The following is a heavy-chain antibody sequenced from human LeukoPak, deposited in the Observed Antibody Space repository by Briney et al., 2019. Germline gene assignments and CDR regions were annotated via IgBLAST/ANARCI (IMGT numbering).Heavy chain of an antibody. CDR1: GFTFSSYW. D-gene: IGHD1-26*01. J-gene: IGHJ4*02. CDR2: IDTDGSFT. V-gene: IGHV3-74*01. CDR3: IRGTVGAPGNDY. Sequence: GGSLRLSCAASGFTFSSYWMHWVRQAPGKGLVWVSRIDTDGSFTSYADSVRGRFTISRDNAKNTLYLQMSSLRAEDTAVYYCIRGTVGAPGNDYWGQGTLVTVSS.